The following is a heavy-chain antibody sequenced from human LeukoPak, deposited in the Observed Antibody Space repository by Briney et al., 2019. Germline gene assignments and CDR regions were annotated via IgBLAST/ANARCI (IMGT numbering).Heavy chain of an antibody. J-gene: IGHJ6*02. CDR2: ISSSSSYI. CDR3: ARRGASDRYDFWSGSNYYYGMDV. Sequence: PGGSLRLSCAASGFTFSSYSMNWVRQAPGKGLEWVSSISSSSSYIYYADSVKGRFTISRDNAKNSLYLQMNSLRAEDTAVYYCARRGASDRYDFWSGSNYYYGMDVWGQGTTVTVSS. V-gene: IGHV3-21*01. D-gene: IGHD3-3*01. CDR1: GFTFSSYS.